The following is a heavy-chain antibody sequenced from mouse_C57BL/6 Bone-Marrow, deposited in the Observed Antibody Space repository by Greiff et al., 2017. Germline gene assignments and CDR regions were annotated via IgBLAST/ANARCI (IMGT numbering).Heavy chain of an antibody. CDR2: INPSSGYT. Sequence: VQLQQSGAELARPGASVQMSCKASGFTFTSYTMHWVKQRPGQGLEWLGYINPSSGYTKYNPKFKDKGTLTADSSSSPSFMQLSRLTSEDTAVYYCAREEEICDYGGPWYFDVWGTGTTVTVAS. CDR3: AREEEICDYGGPWYFDV. V-gene: IGHV1-4*01. D-gene: IGHD2-4*01. CDR1: GFTFTSYT. J-gene: IGHJ1*03.